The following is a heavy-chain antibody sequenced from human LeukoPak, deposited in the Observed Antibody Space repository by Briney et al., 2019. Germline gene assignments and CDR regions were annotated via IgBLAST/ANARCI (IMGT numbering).Heavy chain of an antibody. CDR2: ISSSSSCI. V-gene: IGHV3-21*01. Sequence: GGSLRLSCAASGFTFSSYSMNWVRQAPGKGLEWVSSISSSSSCIYYADSVKGRFTISRDNAKNSLYLQMNSLRAEDTAVYYCARDRWTITMVRGVHNWFDPWGQGTLVTVSS. D-gene: IGHD3-10*01. CDR1: GFTFSSYS. CDR3: ARDRWTITMVRGVHNWFDP. J-gene: IGHJ5*02.